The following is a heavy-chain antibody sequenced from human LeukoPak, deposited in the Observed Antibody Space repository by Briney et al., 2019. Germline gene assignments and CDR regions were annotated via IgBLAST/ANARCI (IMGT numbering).Heavy chain of an antibody. Sequence: SETLSFTCTVSGGSISSHYWSWIRQPPGKGLEWIGYIYYSGSTNYNPSLKSRVTISVDTSKNQFSLKLSSVTAADTAVYYCARVDTHFDYWGQGTLVTVSS. CDR2: IYYSGST. D-gene: IGHD5-18*01. V-gene: IGHV4-59*11. CDR1: GGSISSHY. J-gene: IGHJ4*02. CDR3: ARVDTHFDY.